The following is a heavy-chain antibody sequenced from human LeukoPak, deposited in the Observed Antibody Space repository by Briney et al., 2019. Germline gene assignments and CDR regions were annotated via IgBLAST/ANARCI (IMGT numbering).Heavy chain of an antibody. J-gene: IGHJ4*02. D-gene: IGHD5-12*01. V-gene: IGHV3-15*01. CDR1: GFNFNNAW. CDR3: STGTWLQD. CDR2: IKSQADGGTP. Sequence: PGESLRLSCAASGFNFNNAWMSWVRQSPGRGLEWVGRIKSQADGGTPDYAAPVKGRFTISRDDSKSTLFLQMNSLKTEDAALYYCSTGTWLQDWGQGTLVTVSS.